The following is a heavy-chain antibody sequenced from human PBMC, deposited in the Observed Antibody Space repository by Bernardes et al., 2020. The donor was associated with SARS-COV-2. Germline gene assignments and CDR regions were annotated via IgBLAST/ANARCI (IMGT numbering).Heavy chain of an antibody. CDR1: GFSFSSYW. CDR3: ARDMHGNHDF. CDR2: IDYGGSIT. V-gene: IGHV3-74*03. Sequence: VGSLSLSCAASGFSFSSYWFHWVRQAPGKGLVWVSRIDYGGSITTYADSVKGRFTISRDNAKNMLYLQMNNLRAEDTAVYYCARDMHGNHDFWGQGTLVTVSS. J-gene: IGHJ4*02. D-gene: IGHD1-1*01.